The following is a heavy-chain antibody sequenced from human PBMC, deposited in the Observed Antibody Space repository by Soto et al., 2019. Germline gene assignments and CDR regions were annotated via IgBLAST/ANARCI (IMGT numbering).Heavy chain of an antibody. D-gene: IGHD4-17*01. CDR1: GFKFTSFT. Sequence: QVQLVESGGGVVQPGGSLSLSCATSGFKFTSFTMHWVRQAPGKGLEWIAVMSYDGARTDYADAVKGRFTISRDTSKNTWDLQMNNLRPDDTAMYYCARDRPYGDPNWFDPWGQGTLITVSS. CDR2: MSYDGART. V-gene: IGHV3-30-3*01. CDR3: ARDRPYGDPNWFDP. J-gene: IGHJ5*02.